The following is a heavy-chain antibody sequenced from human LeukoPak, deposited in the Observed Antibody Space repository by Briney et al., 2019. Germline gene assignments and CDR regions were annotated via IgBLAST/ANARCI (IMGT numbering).Heavy chain of an antibody. V-gene: IGHV3-20*01. D-gene: IGHD3-22*01. CDR1: GFTFDDHG. J-gene: IGHJ3*02. CDR3: ARDHLAMIVHPNGAFDI. Sequence: GGSLRLSCAASGFTFDDHGMSWVRQAPGKGLEWVSGINWNGGSTGYADSVKGRFTISRDNAKNSLYLQMNSLRAEDTALYHCARDHLAMIVHPNGAFDIWGQGTMVTVSS. CDR2: INWNGGST.